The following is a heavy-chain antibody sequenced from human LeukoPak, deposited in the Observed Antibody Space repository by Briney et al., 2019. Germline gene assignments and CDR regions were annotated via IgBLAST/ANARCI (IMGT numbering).Heavy chain of an antibody. CDR3: ARERTKYSSSSRYYYYGMDV. D-gene: IGHD6-6*01. Sequence: ASVKVSCKASGGTFSSYAISWVRQAPGQGLEWMGWINPNSGGTNYPQKLQGRVTMTRDTSISTAYMELSRLRSDDTAVYYCARERTKYSSSSRYYYYGMDVWGQGTTVTVSS. CDR1: GGTFSSYA. J-gene: IGHJ6*02. V-gene: IGHV1-2*02. CDR2: INPNSGGT.